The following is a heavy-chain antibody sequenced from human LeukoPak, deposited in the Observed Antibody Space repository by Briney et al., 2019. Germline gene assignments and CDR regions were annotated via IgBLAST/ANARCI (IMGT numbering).Heavy chain of an antibody. V-gene: IGHV1-18*01. Sequence: GASVKVSCKASGYTFTSYGISWVRQAPGQGLEWMGWISAYNGNTNYAQKLQGRVTMTTDTSTSTAYMELRSLRSDDTAVYYCARDLSRQQLVRNQGTPNEEYFDYWGQGTLVTVSS. CDR3: ARDLSRQQLVRNQGTPNEEYFDY. CDR1: GYTFTSYG. D-gene: IGHD6-13*01. CDR2: ISAYNGNT. J-gene: IGHJ4*02.